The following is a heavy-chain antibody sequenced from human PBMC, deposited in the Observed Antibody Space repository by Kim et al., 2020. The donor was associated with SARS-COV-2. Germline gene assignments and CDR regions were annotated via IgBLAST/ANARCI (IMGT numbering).Heavy chain of an antibody. CDR3: ARSDTTMVGETL. Sequence: NYARRFQGRVTITADESTSTAYMELSSLRSEDTAVYYCARSDTTMVGETLWGQGTLVTVSS. V-gene: IGHV1-69*01. D-gene: IGHD5-18*01. J-gene: IGHJ4*02.